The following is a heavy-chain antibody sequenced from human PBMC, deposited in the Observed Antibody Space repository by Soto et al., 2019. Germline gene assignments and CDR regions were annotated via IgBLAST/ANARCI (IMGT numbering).Heavy chain of an antibody. Sequence: SETLSLTCTVSGGSISSSSYYWGWIRQPPGKGLEWIGSIYYSGSTYYNPSLKSRVTISVDTSKNQFSLKLSSVTAADTAVYYCARPHSGSYFRFDPWGQGTLVTVSS. J-gene: IGHJ5*02. V-gene: IGHV4-39*01. CDR1: GGSISSSSYY. CDR2: IYYSGST. CDR3: ARPHSGSYFRFDP. D-gene: IGHD1-26*01.